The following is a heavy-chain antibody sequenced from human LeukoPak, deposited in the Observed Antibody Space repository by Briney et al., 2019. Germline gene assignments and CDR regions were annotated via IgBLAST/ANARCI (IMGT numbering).Heavy chain of an antibody. J-gene: IGHJ4*02. CDR2: ISYDGSNK. CDR3: AKDREPVAAAYFDY. V-gene: IGHV3-30*18. D-gene: IGHD2-15*01. Sequence: PGRSLRLSCAASGFTFSSYGMHWVRQAPGKGLEWVAVISYDGSNKYYADSVKGRFTISRDNSKNTLYLQTNSLRAEDTAVYYCAKDREPVAAAYFDYWGQGTLVTVSS. CDR1: GFTFSSYG.